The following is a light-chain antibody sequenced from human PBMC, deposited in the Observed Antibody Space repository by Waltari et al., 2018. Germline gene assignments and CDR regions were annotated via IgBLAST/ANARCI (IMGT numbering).Light chain of an antibody. CDR2: DAS. Sequence: VVLTPSSATLSVSTGDSAIILCRARQSVSSNLAWYQQKPGQAPRLLIYDASTRATSIPAKFRGSGSGTEFTLTINSLQSEDSATYYCQQYNRWPPITFGQGTRLEIK. V-gene: IGKV3-15*01. CDR3: QQYNRWPPIT. CDR1: QSVSSN. J-gene: IGKJ5*01.